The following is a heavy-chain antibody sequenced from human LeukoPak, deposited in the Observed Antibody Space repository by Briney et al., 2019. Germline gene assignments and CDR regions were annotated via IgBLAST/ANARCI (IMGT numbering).Heavy chain of an antibody. Sequence: SETLFLTCTVSDVSIRSFYWSWIRQPPGKGLEWIGFISYSGSTNYNPSLKSRVTILVDTSKSQFYLKLRSVTAADTAVYYCARTDSSGYYYWFDPWGQGTLVTVSS. CDR1: DVSIRSFY. CDR3: ARTDSSGYYYWFDP. D-gene: IGHD3-22*01. V-gene: IGHV4-59*08. J-gene: IGHJ5*02. CDR2: ISYSGST.